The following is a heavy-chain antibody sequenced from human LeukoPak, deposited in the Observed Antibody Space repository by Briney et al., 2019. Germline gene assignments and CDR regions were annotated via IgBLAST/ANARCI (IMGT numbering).Heavy chain of an antibody. J-gene: IGHJ4*02. Sequence: GGSLRLSCAASGFTFSSYAMHWVRQAPGQGLEWMGIINPSGGSTSYAQKFQGRVTMTRDTSTSTVYMELSSLRSEDTAVYYCARDSGYYDFWSPGDYWGQGTLVTVSS. CDR2: INPSGGST. CDR1: GFTFSSYA. CDR3: ARDSGYYDFWSPGDY. V-gene: IGHV1-46*01. D-gene: IGHD3-3*01.